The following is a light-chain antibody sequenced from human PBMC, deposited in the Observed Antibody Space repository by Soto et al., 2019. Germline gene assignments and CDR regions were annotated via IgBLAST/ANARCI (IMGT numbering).Light chain of an antibody. V-gene: IGKV3-20*01. Sequence: IVLTQSPGTLSLSPGERATLSCRASQTGNNNYLAWYQHKSGQAPRLLIYGVYTRASGIPDRFSGSGSGTEFTLTITRLEPEDSATYHCQQLQRTPFTFGPGTTVDV. CDR1: QTGNNNY. CDR2: GVY. J-gene: IGKJ3*01. CDR3: QQLQRTPFT.